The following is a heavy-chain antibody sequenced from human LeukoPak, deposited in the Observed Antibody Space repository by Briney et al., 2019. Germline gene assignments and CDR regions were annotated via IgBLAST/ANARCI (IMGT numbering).Heavy chain of an antibody. V-gene: IGHV3-30*02. Sequence: GGSLRLSCAASGFTFSSNGMHWVRQAPGKGLEWVAFIRYDGSNKYYPDSVKGRFTISRDNSRDTLYLQMNSLRTEDTSVYYCAKGAATYCGVHCPNDWFDSWGHVTLVTV. D-gene: IGHD2-21*02. CDR1: GFTFSSNG. J-gene: IGHJ5*01. CDR2: IRYDGSNK. CDR3: AKGAATYCGVHCPNDWFDS.